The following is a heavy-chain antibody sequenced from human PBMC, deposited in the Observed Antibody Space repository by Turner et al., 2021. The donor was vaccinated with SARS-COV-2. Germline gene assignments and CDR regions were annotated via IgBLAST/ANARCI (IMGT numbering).Heavy chain of an antibody. CDR1: GFTFSSYS. CDR2: ISSSSSYI. Sequence: DVQMVESGGGLFKPGGSLRLSCAASGFTFSSYSMNWVRQAPGKGLEWVASISSSSSYIYYAASVKGRFTISRDNAKNSLYLQMNSLRAEDTAVYYCAREGDDSNGYWGGDWGQGTLVTVSS. D-gene: IGHD3-22*01. CDR3: AREGDDSNGYWGGD. J-gene: IGHJ4*02. V-gene: IGHV3-21*01.